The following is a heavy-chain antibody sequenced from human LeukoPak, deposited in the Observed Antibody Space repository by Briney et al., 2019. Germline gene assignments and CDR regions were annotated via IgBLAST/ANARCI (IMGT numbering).Heavy chain of an antibody. CDR2: INPNSGDT. CDR3: ARDRWDILVLPAAMPDC. D-gene: IGHD2-2*01. J-gene: IGHJ4*02. V-gene: IGHV1-2*02. Sequence: ASVKGSCKASGYTFTGYYMHWVRQAPGQGLEWMGWINPNSGDTNYAQKFQGRVAMTRDTSISTAYMELSRLRSDDTAVYYCARDRWDILVLPAAMPDCWGQGTLVTVSS. CDR1: GYTFTGYY.